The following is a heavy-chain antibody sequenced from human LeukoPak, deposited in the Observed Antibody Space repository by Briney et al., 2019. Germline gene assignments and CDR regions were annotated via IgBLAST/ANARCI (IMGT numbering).Heavy chain of an antibody. CDR3: ARDRRWELLHAFDI. CDR2: ISYSGNT. J-gene: IGHJ3*02. Sequence: SETLSLTCTVSGGSINSYYWSWIRQPPGKGLEWIGYISYSGNTNYNPSLMSRVTISVDTSKNQFSLRLSSVTAADTAVYYCARDRRWELLHAFDIWGQGTMVTVSS. D-gene: IGHD1-26*01. V-gene: IGHV4-59*01. CDR1: GGSINSYY.